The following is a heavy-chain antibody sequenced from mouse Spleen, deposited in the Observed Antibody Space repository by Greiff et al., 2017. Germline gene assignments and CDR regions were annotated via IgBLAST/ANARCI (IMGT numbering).Heavy chain of an antibody. D-gene: IGHD2-1*01. J-gene: IGHJ4*01. CDR3: ARSGYGNYGYYYAMDY. Sequence: QVQLQQSGPELVKPGASVKLSCKASGYTFTSYDINWVKQRPGQGLEWIGWIYPRDGSTKYNEKFKGKATLTVDTSSSTAYMELHSLTSEDSAVYFCARSGYGNYGYYYAMDYWGQGTSVTVSS. CDR2: IYPRDGST. V-gene: IGHV1-85*01. CDR1: GYTFTSYD.